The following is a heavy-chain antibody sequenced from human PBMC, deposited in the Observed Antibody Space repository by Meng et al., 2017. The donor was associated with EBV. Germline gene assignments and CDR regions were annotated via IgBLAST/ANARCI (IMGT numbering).Heavy chain of an antibody. CDR2: FLPRLGAP. Sequence: QVRLVQAADEVKKPGSAVKVSCKSSGGPFRYYAISWVRQAPGQGLEWLGVFLPRLGAPNYAQKFHGRVKITADESTSTHYMDLSSLRSEDTAIYYCASESGRGYTPDYWGQGTLVTVSS. J-gene: IGHJ4*02. CDR1: GGPFRYYA. V-gene: IGHV1-69*01. CDR3: ASESGRGYTPDY. D-gene: IGHD3-10*01.